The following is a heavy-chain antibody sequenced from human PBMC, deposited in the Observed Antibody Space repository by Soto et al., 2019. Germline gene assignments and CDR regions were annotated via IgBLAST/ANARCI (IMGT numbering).Heavy chain of an antibody. D-gene: IGHD6-19*01. Sequence: ASVKVSCKASGYTFTGYFMHCVRQAPGQGLEWMGWINPNSGGTNYAQKFQGRVTMTRDTSISTAYMELSRLRSDDTAVYYCARDRPGIAVAGTFDYWGQGTLVTVSS. J-gene: IGHJ4*02. CDR3: ARDRPGIAVAGTFDY. CDR2: INPNSGGT. V-gene: IGHV1-2*02. CDR1: GYTFTGYF.